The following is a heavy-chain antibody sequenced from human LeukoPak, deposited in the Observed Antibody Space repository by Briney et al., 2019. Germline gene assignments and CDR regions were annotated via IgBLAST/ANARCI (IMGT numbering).Heavy chain of an antibody. CDR1: GLTFSTYW. Sequence: GRSLRISGAASGLTFSTYWMTWVRQAPGKGLEWVANIKQDGSEKYYVDSVKGRFTISRDNAKNSLYLQMNSLRAEDTAVYYCARAGGTYYGIAFDIWGQGTMVTVSS. CDR3: ARAGGTYYGIAFDI. V-gene: IGHV3-7*01. CDR2: IKQDGSEK. D-gene: IGHD1-26*01. J-gene: IGHJ3*02.